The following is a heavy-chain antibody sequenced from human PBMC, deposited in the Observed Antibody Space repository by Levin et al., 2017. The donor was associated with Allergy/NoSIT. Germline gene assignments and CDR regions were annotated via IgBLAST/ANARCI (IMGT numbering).Heavy chain of an antibody. J-gene: IGHJ4*02. Sequence: PGGSLRLSCAASGFTFSSYGMHWVRQAPGKGLEWVAVIWYDGSNKYYADSVKGRFTISRDNSKNTLYLQMNSLRAEDTAVYYCARGGIVVVPAYTTLDYWGQGTLVTVSS. V-gene: IGHV3-33*01. CDR3: ARGGIVVVPAYTTLDY. D-gene: IGHD2-2*01. CDR1: GFTFSSYG. CDR2: IWYDGSNK.